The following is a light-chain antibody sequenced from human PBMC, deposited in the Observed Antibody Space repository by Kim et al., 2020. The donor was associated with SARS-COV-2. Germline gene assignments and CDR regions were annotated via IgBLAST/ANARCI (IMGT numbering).Light chain of an antibody. CDR2: QDS. CDR1: KLGDKY. CDR3: QAWDSSTCV. V-gene: IGLV3-1*01. J-gene: IGLJ1*01. Sequence: VSPGQTASITCSGDKLGDKYACWYQQKPGQSPVLVIYQDSKRPSGIPERFSGSNSGNTATLTISGTQAMDEADYYCQAWDSSTCVFGTGTKVTVL.